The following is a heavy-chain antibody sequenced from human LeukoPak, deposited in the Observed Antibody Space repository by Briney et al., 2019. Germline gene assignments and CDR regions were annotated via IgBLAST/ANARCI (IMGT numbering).Heavy chain of an antibody. J-gene: IGHJ5*02. CDR3: AKGSGINHYHWIDP. CDR2: ISGGGGST. V-gene: IGHV3-23*01. Sequence: QAGGSLRLSCAASGFTFSSYAMNWVRQAPGKGLEWVSGISGGGGSTYYADSVKGRFTISRDNSKHTLYLQMDSLRAEDTALYYCAKGSGINHYHWIDPWGQGTLVTVSS. D-gene: IGHD1-14*01. CDR1: GFTFSSYA.